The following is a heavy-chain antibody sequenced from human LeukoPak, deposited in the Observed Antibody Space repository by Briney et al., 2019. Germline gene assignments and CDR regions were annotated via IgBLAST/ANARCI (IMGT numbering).Heavy chain of an antibody. CDR1: GFTFSGSA. V-gene: IGHV3-73*01. CDR2: IRSKANSYAT. D-gene: IGHD3-22*01. Sequence: PGGSLRLSCAASGFTFSGSAMHWVRQASGKGLEWVGRIRSKANSYATAYAASVKGRFTISRDDSKNTAYLQMNSLKTEDTAVYYCRFYDSSGYPNDYWGQGTLVTVSS. CDR3: RFYDSSGYPNDY. J-gene: IGHJ4*02.